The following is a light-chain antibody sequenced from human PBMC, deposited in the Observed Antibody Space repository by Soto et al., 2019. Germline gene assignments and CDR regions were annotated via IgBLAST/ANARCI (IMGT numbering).Light chain of an antibody. CDR2: GDI. V-gene: IGLV1-40*01. CDR3: QSYDCRLRGVL. CDR1: SSNIGAGYN. J-gene: IGLJ2*01. Sequence: QSVLTQPASVSGAPGQRVTISCTGSSSNIGAGYNVHWYQQLPGTAPKLLIYGDIDRPSGVPDRFSGSKSGTSASLAITGLQAEDEADYYFQSYDCRLRGVLFGGATKLTVL.